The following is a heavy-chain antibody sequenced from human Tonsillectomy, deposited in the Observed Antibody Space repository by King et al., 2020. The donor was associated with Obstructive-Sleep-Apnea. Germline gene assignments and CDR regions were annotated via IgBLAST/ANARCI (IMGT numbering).Heavy chain of an antibody. J-gene: IGHJ4*02. V-gene: IGHV3-7*01. D-gene: IGHD2-21*02. CDR2: INQDGSQK. CDR3: GSGDWHAY. Sequence: VQLVESGGGLVQPGGSLRLSCAASGLTFNSYWMTWIRQAPGKGREWVANINQDGSQKDYVDSVKGRFTISRDNAKNSLYLQMNSLRVEDTAVYYCGSGDWHAYWGQGTLVTVSS. CDR1: GLTFNSYW.